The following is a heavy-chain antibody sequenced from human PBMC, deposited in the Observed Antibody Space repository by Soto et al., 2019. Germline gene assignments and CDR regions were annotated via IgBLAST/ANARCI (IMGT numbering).Heavy chain of an antibody. J-gene: IGHJ6*02. V-gene: IGHV5-51*01. CDR1: GYSFTSYW. CDR2: IYPGDSDT. Sequence: PGESLKISCKGSGYSFTSYWIGWVRQMPGKGLEWMGIIYPGDSDTRYSPSFQGQVTISADKSISTAYLQWSSLKASDTAMYYCARHVRTDIGEVPIRMDVWGQGTTVTVSS. CDR3: ARHVRTDIGEVPIRMDV. D-gene: IGHD2-2*01.